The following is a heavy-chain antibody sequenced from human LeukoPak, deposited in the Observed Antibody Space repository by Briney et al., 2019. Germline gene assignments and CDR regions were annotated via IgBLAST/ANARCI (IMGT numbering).Heavy chain of an antibody. CDR3: ARVVASTSIDS. CDR1: GYSINSGYF. J-gene: IGHJ4*02. D-gene: IGHD2-15*01. V-gene: IGHV4-38-2*02. Sequence: PSETLSLTRTVSGYSINSGYFWAWVRPPPGKGPEWIGSIFHTGDVYYNPSLRSRVTLSIDTSRNQVSLKVTSVTAADTALYYCARVVASTSIDSWGQGILVTVSS. CDR2: IFHTGDV.